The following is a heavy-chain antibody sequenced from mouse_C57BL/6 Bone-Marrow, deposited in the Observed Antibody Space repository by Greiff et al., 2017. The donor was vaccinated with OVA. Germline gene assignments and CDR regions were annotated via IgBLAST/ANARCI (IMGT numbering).Heavy chain of an antibody. D-gene: IGHD2-3*01. J-gene: IGHJ4*01. V-gene: IGHV1-42*01. CDR2: INPSTGGT. CDR3: ARGWLLGAMDY. CDR1: GYSFTGYY. Sequence: EVQLQQSGPELVKPGASVKISCKASGYSFTGYYMNWVKQSPEKSLEWIGEINPSTGGTTYNQKFKAKATLTVDKSSSTAYMQLKSLTSEDSAVYYCARGWLLGAMDYWGQGTSVTVSS.